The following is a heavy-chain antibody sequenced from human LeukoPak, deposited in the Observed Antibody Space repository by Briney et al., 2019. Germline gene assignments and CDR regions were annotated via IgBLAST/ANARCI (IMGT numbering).Heavy chain of an antibody. CDR2: ISGAGGTT. CDR1: GFTFGSYA. CDR3: AKDSEDIVVVPAAISGGPPDY. Sequence: PGGSLRLSCSASGFTFGSYAMTWVRQAPGKGLEWVSSISGAGGTTHYADSVKGRFTISRDNSENTLFLQMHSLRAEDTAVYYCAKDSEDIVVVPAAISGGPPDYWGQGTLVTVSS. V-gene: IGHV3-23*01. D-gene: IGHD2-2*02. J-gene: IGHJ4*02.